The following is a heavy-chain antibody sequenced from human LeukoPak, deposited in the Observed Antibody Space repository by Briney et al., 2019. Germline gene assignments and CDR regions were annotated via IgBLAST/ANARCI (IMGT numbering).Heavy chain of an antibody. Sequence: SETLSLTCTVSGGSINNYYWSWLRQPPGKGLEWIGYIYYRGSTNYNPSLTSRVTFSVDTSKNQFSLKLNSVTAADTAVYYCARGGDYGDLRYFDYWGQGTLVTVSS. CDR2: IYYRGST. J-gene: IGHJ4*02. D-gene: IGHD4-17*01. CDR1: GGSINNYY. CDR3: ARGGDYGDLRYFDY. V-gene: IGHV4-59*01.